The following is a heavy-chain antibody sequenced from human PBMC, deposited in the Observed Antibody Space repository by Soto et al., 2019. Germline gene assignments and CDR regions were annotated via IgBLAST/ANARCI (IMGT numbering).Heavy chain of an antibody. CDR3: ARRGSSSSRGYFDY. Sequence: SETLSLTCTVSGGSISSSSYYWGWIRQPPGKGLELIGSIYYSWSTYYNPSLKSRVTISVDTSKNQFSLKLSSVTAADTAVYYCARRGSSSSRGYFDYWGQGTLVTVSS. J-gene: IGHJ4*02. V-gene: IGHV4-39*01. D-gene: IGHD6-6*01. CDR2: IYYSWST. CDR1: GGSISSSSYY.